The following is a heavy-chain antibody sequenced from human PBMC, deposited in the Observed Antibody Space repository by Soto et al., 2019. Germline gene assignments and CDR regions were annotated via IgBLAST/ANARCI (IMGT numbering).Heavy chain of an antibody. CDR2: IKQDGSEK. CDR3: VRDRSGSYLEGFDY. Sequence: EVQLVESGGGLVQLGGSRRLSCAASGFTFSSFWMTWVRQAPGKGLEWVANIKQDGSEKYYVDSVKGRFTISRDNARNSLFLEMKSLRSEDTAVYSCVRDRSGSYLEGFDYWGQGTLVNFSS. J-gene: IGHJ4*02. V-gene: IGHV3-7*01. CDR1: GFTFSSFW. D-gene: IGHD1-26*01.